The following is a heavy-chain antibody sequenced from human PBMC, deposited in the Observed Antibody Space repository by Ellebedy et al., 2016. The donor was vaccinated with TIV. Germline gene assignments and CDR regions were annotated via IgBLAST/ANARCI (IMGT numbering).Heavy chain of an antibody. D-gene: IGHD4-17*01. CDR2: INPNSGGT. CDR1: GGTFSSYA. Sequence: AASVKVSCKASGGTFSSYAISWVRQAPGQGLEWMGWINPNSGGTNYAQKFQGRVTMTRDTSISTAYMELSRLRSDDTAVYYCARGRPLYGDYELGYWGQGTLVTVSS. CDR3: ARGRPLYGDYELGY. J-gene: IGHJ4*02. V-gene: IGHV1-2*02.